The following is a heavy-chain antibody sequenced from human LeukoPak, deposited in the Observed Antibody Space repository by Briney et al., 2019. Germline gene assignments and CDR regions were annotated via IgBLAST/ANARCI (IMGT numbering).Heavy chain of an antibody. Sequence: PGRSLRLSCAVSGFNFDDYAMHWVRQAPGRGLEWVSGINWKTGNGIYADSVKGRFTISRDNAKNSLYLQMSSLRAEDTALYYCTRRAARWQFDLWGRGTLLTLSS. CDR1: GFNFDDYA. D-gene: IGHD5-24*01. V-gene: IGHV3-9*01. J-gene: IGHJ2*01. CDR2: INWKTGNG. CDR3: TRRAARWQFDL.